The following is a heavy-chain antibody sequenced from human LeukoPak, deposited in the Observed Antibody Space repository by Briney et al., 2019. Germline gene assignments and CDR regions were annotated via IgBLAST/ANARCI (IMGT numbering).Heavy chain of an antibody. CDR1: GFTFSSYG. CDR3: AKDPNCDY. Sequence: RGSLRLSCAASGFTFSSYGMHWVRQAPGKGLEWVAVISYDGSNKYYADSVKGRFTISRDNSKNTLYLQMNSLRAEDTAVYYCAKDPNCDYWGQGTLVTVSS. J-gene: IGHJ4*02. CDR2: ISYDGSNK. V-gene: IGHV3-30*18.